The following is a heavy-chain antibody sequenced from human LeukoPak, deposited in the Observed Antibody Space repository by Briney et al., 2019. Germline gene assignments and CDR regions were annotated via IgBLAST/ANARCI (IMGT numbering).Heavy chain of an antibody. V-gene: IGHV3-21*01. Sequence: GSLSLSCAASGFTFSSYSMNWVRQAPGKGLEGVSSISSSSSYIYYADSVKGRFTISRDNAKNSLYLQMNSLRAEDTAVYYCARGAAPYYDFWSGYSAEYFQHWGQGTLVTVSS. CDR2: ISSSSSYI. D-gene: IGHD3-3*01. J-gene: IGHJ1*01. CDR1: GFTFSSYS. CDR3: ARGAAPYYDFWSGYSAEYFQH.